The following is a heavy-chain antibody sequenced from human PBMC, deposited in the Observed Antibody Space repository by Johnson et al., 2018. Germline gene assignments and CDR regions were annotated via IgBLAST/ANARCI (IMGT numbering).Heavy chain of an antibody. D-gene: IGHD4-17*01. Sequence: QVRLVQSGGGVVQPGRSLRLSCAASGFTFSSYGMHWVRQAPGTGLEWVAVISYDGSNKYYADSVKGRFTISRDNSKNTLYLQMNSLRAEDTAVYYCAKSVGLRAGAYWYFDLWGRGTLVTVSS. CDR3: AKSVGLRAGAYWYFDL. CDR1: GFTFSSYG. CDR2: ISYDGSNK. J-gene: IGHJ2*01. V-gene: IGHV3-30*18.